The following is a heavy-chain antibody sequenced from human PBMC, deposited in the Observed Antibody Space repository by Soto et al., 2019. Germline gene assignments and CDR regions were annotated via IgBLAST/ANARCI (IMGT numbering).Heavy chain of an antibody. V-gene: IGHV4-39*01. Sequence: SETLSLTSTVSGSSINSSGYYWGWIRQPPGKGLEWIGSMFYGVSTYYNPSLKSRVTVSVDTSKNQFSLNLRSVTAADTAVYYCARLPSRHLVDYWGQGTLVNVSS. J-gene: IGHJ4*02. CDR3: ARLPSRHLVDY. D-gene: IGHD3-3*02. CDR1: GSSINSSGYY. CDR2: MFYGVST.